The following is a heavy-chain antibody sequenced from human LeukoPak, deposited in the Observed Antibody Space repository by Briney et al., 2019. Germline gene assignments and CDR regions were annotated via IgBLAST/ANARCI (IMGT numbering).Heavy chain of an antibody. CDR2: ISSSSSYI. CDR1: GFTFSSYS. CDR3: AKEAVTGWFDP. D-gene: IGHD4-17*01. V-gene: IGHV3-21*01. Sequence: PGGSLRLSCAASGFTFSSYSMNWVRQAPGKGLEWVSSISSSSSYIYYADSVKGRFTISRDNAKNSLYLQMNTLRAEDTAIYYCAKEAVTGWFDPWGQGTLVTVSS. J-gene: IGHJ5*02.